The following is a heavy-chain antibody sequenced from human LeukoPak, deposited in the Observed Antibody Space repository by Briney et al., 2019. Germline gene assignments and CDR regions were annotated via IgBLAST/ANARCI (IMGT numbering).Heavy chain of an antibody. V-gene: IGHV3-7*01. CDR1: GFTFSSYW. J-gene: IGHJ4*02. CDR2: IKQDGSEK. Sequence: GGSLRLSCAASGFTFSSYWMSWVRQAPGKGLEWVANIKQDGSEKYFVDSVKGRFTISRDNAKNSLYLQMNSLRAEDTAVYYCARGPGSVYSSGWYYFDYWGQGTLVTVSS. CDR3: ARGPGSVYSSGWYYFDY. D-gene: IGHD6-19*01.